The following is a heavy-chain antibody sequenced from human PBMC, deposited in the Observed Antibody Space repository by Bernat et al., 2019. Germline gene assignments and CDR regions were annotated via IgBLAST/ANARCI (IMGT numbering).Heavy chain of an antibody. CDR2: ISYDGSNK. D-gene: IGHD6-13*01. V-gene: IGHV3-30*03. CDR1: GFTLSSYD. J-gene: IGHJ4*02. Sequence: QVQLVESGGGVVRPGRSLRLSCVASGFTLSSYDMHWVRQAPGKGLEWVAVISYDGSNKYYADSVKGRFTISSDNSKNTLYLQMNSLGGEDTAVYYCARDSQQLATVYWGQGTLVTVSS. CDR3: ARDSQQLATVY.